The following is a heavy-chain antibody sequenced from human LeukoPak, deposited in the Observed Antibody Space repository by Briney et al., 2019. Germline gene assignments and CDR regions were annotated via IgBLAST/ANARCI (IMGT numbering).Heavy chain of an antibody. V-gene: IGHV4-34*01. CDR2: INHSGST. CDR1: GGSFSGYY. J-gene: IGHJ4*02. Sequence: PSETLSLTCAVYGGSFSGYYWSWIRQPPGKGLEWIGEINHSGSTNYNPSLKSRVTISVDTSKNQFSLKLSSVTAADTAVYYCARQKWFGESDYFDYWGQGTLVTVSS. D-gene: IGHD3-10*01. CDR3: ARQKWFGESDYFDY.